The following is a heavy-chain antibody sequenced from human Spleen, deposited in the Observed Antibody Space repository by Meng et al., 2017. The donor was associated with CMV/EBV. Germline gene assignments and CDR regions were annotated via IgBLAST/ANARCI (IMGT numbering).Heavy chain of an antibody. Sequence: SCKASGYTFTGYFLHWMRQAPRQGLEWMGWLNPNNGATKYAQNFQGRVTMTRDTSISTAYMELNSLTPDDTAVYYCARAWYAGDNYWGQGTLVTVSS. CDR1: GYTFTGYF. CDR2: LNPNNGAT. V-gene: IGHV1-2*02. J-gene: IGHJ4*02. D-gene: IGHD2-21*01. CDR3: ARAWYAGDNY.